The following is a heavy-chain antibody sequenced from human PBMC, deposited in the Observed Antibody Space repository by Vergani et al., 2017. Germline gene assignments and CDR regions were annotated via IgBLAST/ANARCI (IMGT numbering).Heavy chain of an antibody. D-gene: IGHD3-10*01. V-gene: IGHV4-4*07. Sequence: QVQLQESGPGLVKPSETLSLTCTVSGGSISSYYWSWIRQPAGKGLEWIGRIYTSGSTNYNPSLKSRVTMSVDTSKNQFPLKLSSVTAADTAVYYCARVGKWYGISYWYFDLWGRGTLVTVSS. CDR1: GGSISSYY. CDR2: IYTSGST. J-gene: IGHJ2*01. CDR3: ARVGKWYGISYWYFDL.